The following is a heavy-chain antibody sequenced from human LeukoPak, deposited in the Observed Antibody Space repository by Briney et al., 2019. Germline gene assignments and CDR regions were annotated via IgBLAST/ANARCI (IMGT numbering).Heavy chain of an antibody. CDR2: INPNSGGT. V-gene: IGHV1-2*02. D-gene: IGHD2-2*01. CDR3: AGALLGYCSSTSCLDY. Sequence: ASVKVSCKASGYTFTGYYMHWVRQAPGQGLEWMGWINPNSGGTNYAQKFQGRVTVTRDTSISTAYMELSRLRSDDTAVYYCAGALLGYCSSTSCLDYWGQGTLVTVSS. CDR1: GYTFTGYY. J-gene: IGHJ4*02.